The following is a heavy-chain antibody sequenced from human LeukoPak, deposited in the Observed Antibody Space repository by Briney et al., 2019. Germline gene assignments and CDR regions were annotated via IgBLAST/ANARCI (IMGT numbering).Heavy chain of an antibody. J-gene: IGHJ4*02. CDR2: IKSKTDGGTT. Sequence: TGGSLRLSCAASGFTFSNAWMSWVRQAPGKGLEWVGRIKSKTDGGTTDYAAPVKGRFTISRDDSKNTLYLQMNSLKTEDTAVYYCTTDPSGSEGATRDDYWGQGTLVTVSS. CDR3: TTDPSGSEGATRDDY. CDR1: GFTFSNAW. V-gene: IGHV3-15*01. D-gene: IGHD1-26*01.